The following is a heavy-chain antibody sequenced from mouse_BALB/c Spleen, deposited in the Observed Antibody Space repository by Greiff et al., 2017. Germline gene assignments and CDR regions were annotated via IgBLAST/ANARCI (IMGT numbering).Heavy chain of an antibody. V-gene: IGHV5-6-4*01. CDR3: TQRGGFDY. Sequence: EVMLVESGGGLVKPGGSLKLSCAASGFTFSSYTMSWVRQTPEKRLEWVATISSGGSYTYYPESVKGRFTISRDNAKNTLYLQMSSLKSEDTAMYYCTQRGGFDYWGQGTTLTVSS. CDR1: GFTFSSYT. J-gene: IGHJ2*01. CDR2: ISSGGSYT.